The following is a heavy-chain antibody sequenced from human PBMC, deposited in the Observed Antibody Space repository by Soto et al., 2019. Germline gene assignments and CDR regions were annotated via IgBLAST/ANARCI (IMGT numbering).Heavy chain of an antibody. V-gene: IGHV3-7*02. Sequence: EVQLVESGGGLVQPGGSLRLSCAASGFTFSSYWMNWVRQAPGKGLEWVANIKQDGSEKNYVDSVKGRFTISRDNAKNSLYLQMNSLRAEDTDVYYCARGSSGWYEVDSWGQGTLVTVS. CDR3: ARGSSGWYEVDS. D-gene: IGHD6-19*01. CDR2: IKQDGSEK. CDR1: GFTFSSYW. J-gene: IGHJ4*02.